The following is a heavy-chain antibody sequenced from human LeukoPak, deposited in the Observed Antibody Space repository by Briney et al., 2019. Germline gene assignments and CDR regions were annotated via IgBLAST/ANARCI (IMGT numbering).Heavy chain of an antibody. CDR1: GGSFSGYY. V-gene: IGHV4-34*01. J-gene: IGHJ6*03. CDR2: VNHSGST. D-gene: IGHD1-26*01. Sequence: SETLSLTCAVYGGSFSGYYWSWIRQPPGKGLEWIGEVNHSGSTNYNPSLKSRVTISVDTSKNQFSLKLSSVTAADTAVYYCARLKRPNRGSYIYYYYMDVWGKGTTVTVSS. CDR3: ARLKRPNRGSYIYYYYMDV.